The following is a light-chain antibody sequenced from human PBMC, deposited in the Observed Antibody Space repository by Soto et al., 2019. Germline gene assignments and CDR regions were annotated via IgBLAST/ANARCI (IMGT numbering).Light chain of an antibody. CDR1: SRDIGGYDF. CDR3: SSYGGSNNLL. Sequence: QSVLTQPPSASGSPGQSVTISCTGTSRDIGGYDFVSWYQQHPGKAPKLLIYDVIKRPSGVPDRFSGSKSGNTASLTVSGLQTDDEADYYCSSYGGSNNLLFGGGTKLTV. V-gene: IGLV2-8*01. CDR2: DVI. J-gene: IGLJ2*01.